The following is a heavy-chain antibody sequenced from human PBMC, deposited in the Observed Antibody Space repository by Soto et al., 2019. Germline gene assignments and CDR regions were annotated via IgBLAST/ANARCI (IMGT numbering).Heavy chain of an antibody. CDR1: GGSFSGYY. V-gene: IGHV4-34*01. CDR3: ARFSYYGSGSRSEDAFDI. Sequence: SETLSLTCAVYGGSFSGYYWSGIRQRPGKGLEWIGEINHSGSTNYNPSLKSRVNISVDTSKNQFYLKLSSVNAADTAVYYCARFSYYGSGSRSEDAFDIWGQGKMVT. D-gene: IGHD3-10*01. CDR2: INHSGST. J-gene: IGHJ3*02.